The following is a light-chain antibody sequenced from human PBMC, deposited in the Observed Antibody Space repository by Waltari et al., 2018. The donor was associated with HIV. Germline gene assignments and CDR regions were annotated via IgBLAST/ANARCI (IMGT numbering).Light chain of an antibody. J-gene: IGKJ2*01. CDR2: GAS. CDR3: QQYNNWPRT. CDR1: QSVSSN. Sequence: IVMTQSPVTLSVSPGERATLSCRASQSVSSNLAWYQQKPGQAPRLLIYGASTRATGIPARFSGSGSGTEFILTISSLQSEDFAVYYCQQYNNWPRTFGQGTKLEIK. V-gene: IGKV3-15*01.